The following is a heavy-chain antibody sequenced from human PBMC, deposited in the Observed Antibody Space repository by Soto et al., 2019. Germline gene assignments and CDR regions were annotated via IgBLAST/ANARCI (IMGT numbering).Heavy chain of an antibody. Sequence: VASVKVSCKASGYTFTSYGISWVRQAPGQGLEWMGWISAYNGNTNYAQKLQGRVTMTTDTSTSTAYMELRSLRSDDTAVYYCARDTSYFYSSSSPWYYYYGMDVWGQGTTVTVSS. D-gene: IGHD6-13*01. CDR2: ISAYNGNT. CDR1: GYTFTSYG. CDR3: ARDTSYFYSSSSPWYYYYGMDV. V-gene: IGHV1-18*01. J-gene: IGHJ6*02.